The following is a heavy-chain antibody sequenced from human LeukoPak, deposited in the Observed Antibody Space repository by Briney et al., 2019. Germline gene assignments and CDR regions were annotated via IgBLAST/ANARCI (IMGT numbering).Heavy chain of an antibody. J-gene: IGHJ3*02. CDR2: IYYSGST. D-gene: IGHD2-21*02. CDR1: GGSISSGDYY. CDR3: ARAVVVTARGAFDI. Sequence: SQTLSLTCTVSGGSISSGDYYWSWIRQPPGKGPEWIGYIYYSGSTYYNPSLKSRVTISVDTSKNQFSLKLSSVTAADTAVYYCARAVVVTARGAFDIWGQGTMVTVSS. V-gene: IGHV4-30-4*01.